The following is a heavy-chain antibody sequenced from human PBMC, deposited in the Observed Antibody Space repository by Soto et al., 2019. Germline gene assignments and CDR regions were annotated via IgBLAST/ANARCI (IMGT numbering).Heavy chain of an antibody. CDR1: GFTFSSYC. V-gene: IGHV3-33*01. Sequence: ALRLCCAASGFTFSSYCMHWVRQSPGKGLEWVAVIWFDGSNKFYADSVKGRFTISRDNSKNSLSLQMNSLRDEDKAVYYCASDGAFAYWGQGTLVTVSS. CDR3: ASDGAFAY. CDR2: IWFDGSNK. J-gene: IGHJ4*02. D-gene: IGHD1-26*01.